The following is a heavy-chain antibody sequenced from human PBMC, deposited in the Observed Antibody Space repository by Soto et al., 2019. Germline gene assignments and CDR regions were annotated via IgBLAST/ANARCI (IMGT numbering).Heavy chain of an antibody. CDR3: ARGRRVQRARFYYFDY. V-gene: IGHV4-59*01. CDR1: GGSISSYY. J-gene: IGHJ4*02. D-gene: IGHD3-3*01. Sequence: PSETLSLTCAVSGGSISSYYWSWIRQPPGKGLEWIGYIYYSETTNYNPSLKSRVTISVDTSKNQFSLKLSSVTAADTDVYYCARGRRVQRARFYYFDYWGRGTLVTVSS. CDR2: IYYSETT.